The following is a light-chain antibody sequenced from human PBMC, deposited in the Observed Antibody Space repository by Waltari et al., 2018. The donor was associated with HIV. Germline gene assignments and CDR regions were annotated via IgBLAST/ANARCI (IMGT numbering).Light chain of an antibody. CDR2: AAS. Sequence: EIVLTQSPGTLSLSPGERAILSCRASQSVSSYLAWYQQRPGQAPRLLLYAASTRATGIPDRFRGSGSRTDFTLTITRLQPEDFAVYYCQQYSTSLYTFGQGTKLE. CDR1: QSVSSY. V-gene: IGKV3-20*01. J-gene: IGKJ2*01. CDR3: QQYSTSLYT.